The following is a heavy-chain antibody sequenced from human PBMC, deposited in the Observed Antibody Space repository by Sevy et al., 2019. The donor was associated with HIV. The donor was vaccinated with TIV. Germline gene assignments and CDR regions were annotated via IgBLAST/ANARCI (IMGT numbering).Heavy chain of an antibody. CDR1: GLTFISFSSSS. CDR3: ARDLFSGGNAVYGY. Sequence: GGSLRLSCAASGLTFISFSSSSMNWVRQAPGKGLEWVSSISSAGTYIYYADSMKGRFTISRDNAENSLYLQMNSVRAEDTAVYYCARDLFSGGNAVYGYWGQGTLVTVSS. J-gene: IGHJ4*02. D-gene: IGHD2-15*01. V-gene: IGHV3-21*01. CDR2: ISSAGTYI.